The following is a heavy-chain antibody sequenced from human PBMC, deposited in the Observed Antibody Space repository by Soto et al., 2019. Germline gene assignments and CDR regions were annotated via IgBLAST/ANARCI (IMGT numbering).Heavy chain of an antibody. Sequence: PGGSLRLSCAASGFTFSSYGMHWVRQAPGKGLEWVAVISYDGSNKYYADSVKGRFTISRDNSKNTLYLQMNSLRAEDTAVYYCAKEYSSSSGSPRTISYYGMDVWGQGTSVTVSS. CDR2: ISYDGSNK. CDR1: GFTFSSYG. CDR3: AKEYSSSSGSPRTISYYGMDV. D-gene: IGHD6-6*01. J-gene: IGHJ6*02. V-gene: IGHV3-30*18.